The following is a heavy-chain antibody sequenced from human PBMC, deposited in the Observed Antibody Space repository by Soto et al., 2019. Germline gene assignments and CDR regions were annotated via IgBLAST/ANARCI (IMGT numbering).Heavy chain of an antibody. J-gene: IGHJ4*02. D-gene: IGHD3-3*01. CDR3: ARGRRRYYDFWSGYLYYFDY. Sequence: ENLCHPKAGSGGIPSGCCRRCFRQPPGKGVGWIGENKHCGNTHSNPSLKSRVTISVDTSKNQFSLKLSSVTAADTAVYYCARGRRRYYDFWSGYLYYFDYCGQRSLVIGSS. CDR1: GGIPSGCC. V-gene: IGHV4-34*01. CDR2: NKHCGNT.